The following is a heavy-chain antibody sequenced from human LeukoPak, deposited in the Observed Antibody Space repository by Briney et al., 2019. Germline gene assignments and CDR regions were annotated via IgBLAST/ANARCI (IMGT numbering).Heavy chain of an antibody. CDR2: IYSSGST. V-gene: IGHV4-4*07. CDR1: GGSTNSYY. CDR3: ARVEASSISWTFDQ. J-gene: IGHJ4*02. D-gene: IGHD2-2*01. Sequence: SETLSLTCSVSGGSTNSYYWSWIRQSGGKGLEWIGRIYSSGSTVYNPSFNSRLTMSIDTSKNQFSLTLKSVTATDTAVYYCARVEASSISWTFDQRGQGALVTVSS.